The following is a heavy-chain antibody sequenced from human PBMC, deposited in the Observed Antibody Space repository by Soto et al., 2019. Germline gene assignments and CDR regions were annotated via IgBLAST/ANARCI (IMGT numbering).Heavy chain of an antibody. J-gene: IGHJ6*02. CDR3: ARVPGVYDFGENV. V-gene: IGHV3-21*01. CDR2: ISSSSSYI. Sequence: PGGSLRLSCAASGFTFSSYSMNWVRQAPGKGLEWVSSISSSSSYIYYADPVKGRFTISRDNAKNSLYLQMNSLRAEDTAVYYCARVPGVYDFGENVWGQGTTVTVSS. CDR1: GFTFSSYS. D-gene: IGHD3-3*01.